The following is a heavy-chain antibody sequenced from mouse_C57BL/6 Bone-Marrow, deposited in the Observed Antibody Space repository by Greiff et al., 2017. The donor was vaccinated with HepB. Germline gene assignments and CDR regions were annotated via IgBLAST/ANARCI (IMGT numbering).Heavy chain of an antibody. CDR1: GFNIKDDY. CDR3: FYYDYGFAY. V-gene: IGHV14-4*01. D-gene: IGHD2-4*01. J-gene: IGHJ3*01. CDR2: IDPENGDT. Sequence: EVQLKESGAELVRPGASVKLSCTASGFNIKDDYMHWVKQRPEQGLEWIGWIDPENGDTEYASKFQGKATITADTSSNTAYLQLSSLTSEDTAVYYCFYYDYGFAYWGQGTLVTVSA.